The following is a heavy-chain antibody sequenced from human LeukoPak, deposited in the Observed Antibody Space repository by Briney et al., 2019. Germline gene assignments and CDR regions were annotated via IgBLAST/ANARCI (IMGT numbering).Heavy chain of an antibody. V-gene: IGHV1-69*05. CDR3: ARACGGDCYRPNYYYYYYMDV. D-gene: IGHD2-21*02. Sequence: ASVKVSCKASGGTFSSYAISWVRQAPGQGLEWMGGIIPIFGTANYAQKFQGRVTITTDESTSTAYMELSSLRSEDTAVYYCARACGGDCYRPNYYYYYYMDVWGKGTTVTVSS. CDR2: IIPIFGTA. CDR1: GGTFSSYA. J-gene: IGHJ6*03.